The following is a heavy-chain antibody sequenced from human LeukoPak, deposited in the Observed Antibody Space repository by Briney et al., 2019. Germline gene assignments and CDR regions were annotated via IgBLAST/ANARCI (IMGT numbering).Heavy chain of an antibody. Sequence: SVTVSCKASGGTFISYAISWVRQAPGKGLEWMGGIIPIFGTANYAQKFQGRVTITADKSTGTAYMELSSLRSEDTAVYYCARDSRRCSSTSCYWGWFDPWGQGTLVTVSS. CDR2: IIPIFGTA. D-gene: IGHD2-2*01. V-gene: IGHV1-69*06. J-gene: IGHJ5*02. CDR3: ARDSRRCSSTSCYWGWFDP. CDR1: GGTFISYA.